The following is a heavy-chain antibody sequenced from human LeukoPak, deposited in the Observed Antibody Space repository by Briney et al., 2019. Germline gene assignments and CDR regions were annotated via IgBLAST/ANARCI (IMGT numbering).Heavy chain of an antibody. D-gene: IGHD4-17*01. V-gene: IGHV3-33*08. J-gene: IGHJ3*02. CDR3: ARGAFDYGDENAFDI. Sequence: SGGSLRLSCSASGFTVSSIYMTWVRQAPGKGLEWVAVIWYDGSNKYYADSVKGRFTISRDNSKNTLYLQMNSLRAEDTAVYYCARGAFDYGDENAFDIWGQGTMVTVSS. CDR2: IWYDGSNK. CDR1: GFTVSSIY.